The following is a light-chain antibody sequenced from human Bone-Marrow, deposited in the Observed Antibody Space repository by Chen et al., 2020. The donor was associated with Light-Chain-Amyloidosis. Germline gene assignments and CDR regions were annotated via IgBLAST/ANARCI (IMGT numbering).Light chain of an antibody. CDR3: QVWDRSGDRPV. V-gene: IGLV3-21*02. CDR1: NIGSTS. J-gene: IGLJ3*02. Sequence: SYVLTQPSSVSVAPGQTATIACGGNNIGSTSVHWYQQTPGQAPLLVVYDDSYRPSGIPERLSGSNSGNTATLTISRVEAGDEADYYCQVWDRSGDRPVFGGGTKLTVL. CDR2: DDS.